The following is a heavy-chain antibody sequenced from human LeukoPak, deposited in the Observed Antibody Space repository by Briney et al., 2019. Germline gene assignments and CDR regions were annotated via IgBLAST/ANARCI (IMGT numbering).Heavy chain of an antibody. J-gene: IGHJ4*02. CDR3: ARSPGDTFGGVIVIRHFDY. CDR2: IYYSGST. V-gene: IGHV4-59*06. D-gene: IGHD3-16*02. Sequence: AGTLSLTCAVSGGAISSYYLSWIRQPPGKGLEWMGYIYYSGSTYYNPYLKSRVTISVDTSKKHISLKLSSVTAADTGVYYCARSPGDTFGGVIVIRHFDYWGQGTLVTVSS. CDR1: GGAISSYY.